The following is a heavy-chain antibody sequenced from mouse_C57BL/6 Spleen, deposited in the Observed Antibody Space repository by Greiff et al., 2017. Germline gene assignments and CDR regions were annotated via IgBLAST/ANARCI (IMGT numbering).Heavy chain of an antibody. Sequence: VKLMESGAELVRPGASVKLSCKASGYTFTDYYINWVKQRPGQGLEWIARIYPGSGNTYYNEKFKGKATLTAEKSSSTAYMQLSSLTSEDSAVYFCARRGYYGFAYWGQGTLVTVSA. J-gene: IGHJ3*01. CDR2: IYPGSGNT. D-gene: IGHD2-3*01. V-gene: IGHV1-76*01. CDR1: GYTFTDYY. CDR3: ARRGYYGFAY.